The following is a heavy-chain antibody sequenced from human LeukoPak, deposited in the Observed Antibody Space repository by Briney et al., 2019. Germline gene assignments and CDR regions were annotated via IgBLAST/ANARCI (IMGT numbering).Heavy chain of an antibody. V-gene: IGHV4-59*08. D-gene: IGHD3-16*01. Sequence: SEALSLTCTVSGGSTRNYYWSWIRQPPGKGLEWIGYIHYSGRTNYSPSLKRRVTMSVDTSKNQFSLRLSSVTAADTAFYYCARLSNPYGGFHLDFWGQGTLVTVSS. CDR2: IHYSGRT. J-gene: IGHJ4*02. CDR3: ARLSNPYGGFHLDF. CDR1: GGSTRNYY.